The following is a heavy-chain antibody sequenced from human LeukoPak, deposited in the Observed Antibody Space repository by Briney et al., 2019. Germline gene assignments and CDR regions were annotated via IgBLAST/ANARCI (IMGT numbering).Heavy chain of an antibody. D-gene: IGHD6-19*01. CDR2: INPSGGST. V-gene: IGHV1-46*01. J-gene: IGHJ3*02. CDR1: GYTFTSYY. CDR3: ARGDSSGWYGGSAFDI. Sequence: ASVKVSCKASGYTFTSYYMHWVRQAPGQGLEWMGIINPSGGSTSYAQKFQSRVTMTRDTSTSTAYMELSSLRSEDTAVYYCARGDSSGWYGGSAFDIWGQGTMVTVSS.